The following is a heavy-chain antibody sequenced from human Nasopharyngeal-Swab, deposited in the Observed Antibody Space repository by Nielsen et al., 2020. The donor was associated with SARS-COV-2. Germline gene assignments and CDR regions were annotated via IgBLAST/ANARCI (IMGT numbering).Heavy chain of an antibody. J-gene: IGHJ5*02. CDR2: ISTSGATI. D-gene: IGHD6-19*01. CDR3: ARASRGWS. CDR1: GFTFSNYA. V-gene: IGHV3-48*04. Sequence: GESLKISCAASGFTFSNYAMTWVRQAPGKGLEWVSYISTSGATIHYADSVRGRFTISRDNAKKSLHLQMNSLRAEDTAVYYCARASRGWSWGQGTPVTVSS.